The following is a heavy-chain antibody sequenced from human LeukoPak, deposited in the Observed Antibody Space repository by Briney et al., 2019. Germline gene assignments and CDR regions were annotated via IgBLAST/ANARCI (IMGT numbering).Heavy chain of an antibody. D-gene: IGHD1-26*01. CDR3: ARDRRIVGATAPYYYYYYGMDV. CDR1: GDSVSSNSAA. CDR2: TYYRSKWYN. V-gene: IGHV6-1*01. Sequence: SQTLSLTCAISGDSVSSNSAAWNWIRQSPSRGLEWLGRTYYRSKWYNDYAVSVKSRITITPDTSKNQFSLQLNSVTPEDTAVYYCARDRRIVGATAPYYYYYYGMDVWGQGTTVTVSS. J-gene: IGHJ6*02.